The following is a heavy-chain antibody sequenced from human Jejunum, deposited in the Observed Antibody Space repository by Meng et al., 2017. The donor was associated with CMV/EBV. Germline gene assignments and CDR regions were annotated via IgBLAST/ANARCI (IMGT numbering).Heavy chain of an antibody. CDR3: ARLTSPGSWETRNWFDP. CDR1: GSFSSYT. Sequence: GSFSSYTLIWMRQAPGQGFEWMGRIIPILDITSYSQKFQGRLTITADTLASASYLELTDLTSNDTAVYFCARLTSPGSWETRNWFDPWGQGTLVTVSS. D-gene: IGHD2-15*01. CDR2: IIPILDIT. V-gene: IGHV1-69*02. J-gene: IGHJ5*02.